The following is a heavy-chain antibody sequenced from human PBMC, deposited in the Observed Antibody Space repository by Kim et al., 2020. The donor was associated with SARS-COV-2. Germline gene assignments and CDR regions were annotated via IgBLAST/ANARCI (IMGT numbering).Heavy chain of an antibody. J-gene: IGHJ6*02. CDR2: ISSSSSYI. D-gene: IGHD3-10*01. V-gene: IGHV3-21*01. Sequence: GGSLRLSCAASGFTFSSYSMNWVRQAPGKGLEWVSSISSSSSYIYYADSVKGRFTISRDNAKNSLYLQMNSLRAEDTAVYYCARDSDLGQWFGELLNSYYYYGMDVWGQGTTVTVSS. CDR1: GFTFSSYS. CDR3: ARDSDLGQWFGELLNSYYYYGMDV.